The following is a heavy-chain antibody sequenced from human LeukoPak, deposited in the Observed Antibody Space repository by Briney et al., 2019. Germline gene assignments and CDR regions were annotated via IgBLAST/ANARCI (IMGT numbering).Heavy chain of an antibody. Sequence: KCGESLKISCEVSGYIFTTYWIGWVRQMPGKGLEWMGIIYPGDSDTRYSPSFEGQVTISADKSISTAYLQWSSLKASDTAFYYCARCDDFWSGTTNYFDYWGQGTQVTVSS. V-gene: IGHV5-51*01. J-gene: IGHJ4*02. CDR1: GYIFTTYW. CDR3: ARCDDFWSGTTNYFDY. D-gene: IGHD3-3*01. CDR2: IYPGDSDT.